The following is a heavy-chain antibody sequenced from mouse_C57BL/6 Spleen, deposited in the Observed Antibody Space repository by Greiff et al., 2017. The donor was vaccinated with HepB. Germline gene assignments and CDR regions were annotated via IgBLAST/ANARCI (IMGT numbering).Heavy chain of an antibody. J-gene: IGHJ2*01. Sequence: QVQLQQPGAELVRPGTSVKLSCKASGYTFTSYWMHWVKQRPGQGLEWIGVIDPSDSYTNYNQKFKGKATLTVDTSSSTAYMQLSSLTSEDSAVYYCARFREGYYFDYWGQGTTLTVSS. CDR3: ARFREGYYFDY. D-gene: IGHD3-1*01. CDR1: GYTFTSYW. V-gene: IGHV1-59*01. CDR2: IDPSDSYT.